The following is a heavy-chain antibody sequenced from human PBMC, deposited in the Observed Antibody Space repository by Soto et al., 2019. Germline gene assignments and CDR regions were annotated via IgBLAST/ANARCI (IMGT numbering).Heavy chain of an antibody. D-gene: IGHD6-6*01. CDR3: ARRARPDFYYMAV. CDR1: GFTVRSYA. CDR2: ISSNGGST. V-gene: IGHV3-64*01. J-gene: IGHJ6*03. Sequence: GGSLRLSCAASGFTVRSYAMGWVRQAPGKGLEWVSAISSNGGSTFYANSVQGRFTLSRDNSKNTVYIQMGSLRPEDMAVYYCARRARPDFYYMAVRVKRSTVIVTS.